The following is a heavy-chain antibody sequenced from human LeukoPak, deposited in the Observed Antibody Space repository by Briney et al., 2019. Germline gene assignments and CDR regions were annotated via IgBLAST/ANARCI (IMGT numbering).Heavy chain of an antibody. V-gene: IGHV3-48*03. CDR1: GFTFSSYE. J-gene: IGHJ4*02. CDR3: ARDLDSSSVFDY. D-gene: IGHD3-22*01. CDR2: ISSSGSTI. Sequence: GGSLRLSCAASGFTFSSYEMNWVRQAPGKGLEWVPYISSSGSTIYYADSVKGRFTISRDNAKNSLYLQMNSLRAEDTAVYYCARDLDSSSVFDYWGQGTLVTVSS.